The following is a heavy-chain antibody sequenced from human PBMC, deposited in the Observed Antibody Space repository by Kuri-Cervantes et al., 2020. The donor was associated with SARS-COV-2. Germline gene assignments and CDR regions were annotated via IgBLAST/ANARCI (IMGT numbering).Heavy chain of an antibody. D-gene: IGHD6-19*01. J-gene: IGHJ6*03. V-gene: IGHV1-69*05. Sequence: SVKVPCKASGGTFSRYAISWVRQAPGQGLEWMGGIIPMFDSLNYAQKFQGRVTLTTDEPTSTAYMELSSLTSEDTAVYYCGSTIAVAGVGVYYHLDAWGKGTTVTVSS. CDR2: IIPMFDSL. CDR3: GSTIAVAGVGVYYHLDA. CDR1: GGTFSRYA.